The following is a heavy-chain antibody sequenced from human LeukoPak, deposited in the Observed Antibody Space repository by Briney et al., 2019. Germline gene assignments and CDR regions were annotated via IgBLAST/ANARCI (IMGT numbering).Heavy chain of an antibody. CDR1: GGTISSISYH. V-gene: IGHV4-39*07. Sequence: SETLSLTCNVSGGTISSISYHWGWIRQPPGEGLEWIGSIYYSGTTFYKSSLKSRVTISVDTSKNQFSLNLSSVTAADTAVYYCARDICGYNYGCFDSWGQGTLVTVSS. J-gene: IGHJ4*02. CDR2: IYYSGTT. CDR3: ARDICGYNYGCFDS. D-gene: IGHD5-18*01.